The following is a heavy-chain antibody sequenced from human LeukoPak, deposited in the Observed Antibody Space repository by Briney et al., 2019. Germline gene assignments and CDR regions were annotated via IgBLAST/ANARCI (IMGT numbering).Heavy chain of an antibody. CDR2: IYPGDSDT. CDR1: GYSITSYW. CDR3: ARLPTVTTYYYGMDV. V-gene: IGHV5-51*01. Sequence: GESLKISCKCSGYSITSYWIGWVRQRPGKGLEWMGIIYPGDSDTRYSPSFQGQVTISADKSISTAYLQWSSLKASDTAMYYCARLPTVTTYYYGMDVWGQGTTVTVSS. D-gene: IGHD4-11*01. J-gene: IGHJ6*02.